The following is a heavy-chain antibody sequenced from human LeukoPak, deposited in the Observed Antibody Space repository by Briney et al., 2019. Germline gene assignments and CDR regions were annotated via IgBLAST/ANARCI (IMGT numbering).Heavy chain of an antibody. CDR1: GFTFSSYS. J-gene: IGHJ4*02. D-gene: IGHD3-3*01. Sequence: GGSLRLSCAASGFTFSSYSMNWVRQAPGKGLEWVSYISSSSSTIYYADSVKGRFTISRDNAKNSLYLQMNSLRAEDTAVYYCARVSYDFWSGYWPFDYWGQGTLVTVSS. CDR2: ISSSSSTI. V-gene: IGHV3-48*01. CDR3: ARVSYDFWSGYWPFDY.